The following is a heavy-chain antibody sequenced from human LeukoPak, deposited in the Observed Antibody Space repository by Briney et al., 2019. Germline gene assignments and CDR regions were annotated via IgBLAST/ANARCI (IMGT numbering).Heavy chain of an antibody. CDR3: AVSSYRTGGYYYYYGMDV. CDR1: GFTFSSYA. V-gene: IGHV3-30*04. CDR2: ISYDGGNK. Sequence: PGGSLRLSCAASGFTFSSYAMHWVRQAPGKGLEWVAVISYDGGNKYYADSVKGRFTISRDNSKNTLYLQMNSLRAEDTAVYYCAVSSYRTGGYYYYYGMDVWGKGTTVTVSS. D-gene: IGHD6-6*01. J-gene: IGHJ6*04.